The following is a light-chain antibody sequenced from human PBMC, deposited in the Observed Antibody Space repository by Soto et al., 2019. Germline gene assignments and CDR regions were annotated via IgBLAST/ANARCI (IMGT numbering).Light chain of an antibody. CDR3: LQDINHPWT. Sequence: DIEITQSPSTLSASVGDRVTITCRASQSISSWLAWYQQKPGKPTKVLFYGASNLQSGVPRMFSGSGSGTDFTLAISSLQLEDSATYCCLQDINHPWTFGQGTQVDIK. J-gene: IGKJ1*01. CDR2: GAS. V-gene: IGKV1-5*01. CDR1: QSISSW.